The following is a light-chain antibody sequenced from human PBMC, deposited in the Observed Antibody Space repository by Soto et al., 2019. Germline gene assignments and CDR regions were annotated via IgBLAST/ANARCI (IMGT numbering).Light chain of an antibody. CDR1: QSLTSNY. J-gene: IGKJ2*01. Sequence: EIVLTQSPGTLSLSPGERATLSCRASQSLTSNYLAWYQQKPGQAPRLLIYGASSRATGIPDRFSGSGSGTDFTLTISRLEPEDFAVYYCHQYESSPPSYTFGQGTKLEIK. CDR3: HQYESSPPSYT. CDR2: GAS. V-gene: IGKV3-20*01.